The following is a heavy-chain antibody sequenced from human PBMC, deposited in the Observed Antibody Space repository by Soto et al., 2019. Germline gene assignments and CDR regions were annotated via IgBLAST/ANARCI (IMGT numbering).Heavy chain of an antibody. J-gene: IGHJ4*02. CDR1: GFTVSSNY. CDR2: IYSGGST. Sequence: EVQLVESGGGLVQPGGSLRLSCAASGFTVSSNYMSWVRQAPGKGLEWVSVIYSGGSTYYADSVKGRFTISRHNSKTTLYLQMNSLRAEDPAVYYCASSLGVLPRWDYWGQGTLVTVSS. V-gene: IGHV3-53*04. CDR3: ASSLGVLPRWDY. D-gene: IGHD2-8*01.